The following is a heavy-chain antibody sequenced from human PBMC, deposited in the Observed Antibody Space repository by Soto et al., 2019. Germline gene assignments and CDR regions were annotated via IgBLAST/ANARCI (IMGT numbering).Heavy chain of an antibody. V-gene: IGHV1-18*01. D-gene: IGHD3-10*01. CDR3: ARGVGSGSYYNQYNWFDP. Sequence: QVQLVQSGGEVKKPGASVKVSCKASGYTFTNYGISWVRQAPGQGLEWMGWINVYNGNTKYAQKVQGRVTMTTDTSTITAYRELRDLRADDTAVYYCARGVGSGSYYNQYNWFDPWGQGTLVTVSS. CDR1: GYTFTNYG. CDR2: INVYNGNT. J-gene: IGHJ5*02.